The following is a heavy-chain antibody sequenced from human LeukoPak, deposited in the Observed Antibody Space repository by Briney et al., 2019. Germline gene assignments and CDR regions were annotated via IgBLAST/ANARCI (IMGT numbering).Heavy chain of an antibody. Sequence: SETLSLTCTVSGGSISSYYWSWIRQPPGKGLEWIGYIYYSGSTNYNPSLKSRVTISVDTSKNQFSLKLSSVTAADTAVYYCARDRAAAAGTLNYFDYWGQGTLATVSS. CDR2: IYYSGST. J-gene: IGHJ4*02. CDR3: ARDRAAAAGTLNYFDY. D-gene: IGHD6-13*01. V-gene: IGHV4-59*01. CDR1: GGSISSYY.